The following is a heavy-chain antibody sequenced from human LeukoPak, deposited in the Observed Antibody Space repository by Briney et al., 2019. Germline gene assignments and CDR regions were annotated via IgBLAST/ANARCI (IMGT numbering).Heavy chain of an antibody. CDR1: GVSMNNNY. V-gene: IGHV4-4*09. CDR3: ARGDDLLTGSYDWFNP. CDR2: MSFSGSA. Sequence: SETLSLTCAVSGVSMNNNYWAWIRQSPGGKLEWIGYMSFSGSATYNPSLNSRVSISVDSSKSQFSLDLTSLTAADTAVYCCARGDDLLTGSYDWFNPWGQGTLVIVSS. J-gene: IGHJ5*02. D-gene: IGHD3-9*01.